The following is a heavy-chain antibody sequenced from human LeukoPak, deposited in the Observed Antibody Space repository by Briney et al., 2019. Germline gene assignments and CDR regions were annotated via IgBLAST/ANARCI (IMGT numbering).Heavy chain of an antibody. V-gene: IGHV3-23*01. CDR2: ISGSGGST. J-gene: IGHJ4*02. CDR1: GFTFRTYW. CDR3: AKLLPKQWLVPGLNY. D-gene: IGHD6-19*01. Sequence: GGSLRLSCAASGFTFRTYWMSWVRQAPGKGLEWVSAISGSGGSTYYADSVKGRFTISRDNSKNTLYLQMNSLRAEDTAVYYCAKLLPKQWLVPGLNYWGQGTLVTVSS.